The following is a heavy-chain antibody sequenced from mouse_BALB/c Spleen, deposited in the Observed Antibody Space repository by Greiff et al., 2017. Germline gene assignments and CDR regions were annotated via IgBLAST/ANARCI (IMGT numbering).Heavy chain of an antibody. CDR1: GYTFSSYW. Sequence: VMLVESGAELMKPGASVKISCKATGYTFSSYWIEWVKQRPGHGLEWIGEILPGSGSTNYNEKFKGKATFTADTSSNTAYMQLSSLTSEDSAVDYCARGGYRYDYLDYWGQGTTLTVSS. CDR2: ILPGSGST. J-gene: IGHJ2*01. CDR3: ARGGYRYDYLDY. D-gene: IGHD2-14*01. V-gene: IGHV1-9*01.